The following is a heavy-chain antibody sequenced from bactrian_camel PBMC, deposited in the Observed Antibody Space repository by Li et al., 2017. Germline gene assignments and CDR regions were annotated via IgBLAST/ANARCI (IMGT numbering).Heavy chain of an antibody. CDR3: AAGTRIIVGDYCDGITN. J-gene: IGHJ4*01. CDR1: GFTFSDYP. CDR2: INSGGTST. V-gene: IGHV3S40*01. D-gene: IGHD4*01. Sequence: QLVESGGGLGQPGGSLRLSCTASGFTFSDYPMSWVRQAPGKGLEWVSRINSGGTSTYYADSVKGRFTISQDNAKNIIYLQMNSLTPDDTAMYYCAAGTRIIVGDYCDGITNWGQGTQVTVS.